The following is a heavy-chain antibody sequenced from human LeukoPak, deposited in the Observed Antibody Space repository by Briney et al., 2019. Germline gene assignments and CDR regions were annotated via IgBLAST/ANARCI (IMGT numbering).Heavy chain of an antibody. Sequence: SVKVSCKASGYTFTSYGISWVRQAPGQGLEWMGGIIPIFGTANYAQKFQGRVTITTDESTSTAYMELSSLRSEDTAVYYCARGGYSSSWYQGYYYYYYMDVWGKGTTVTVSS. J-gene: IGHJ6*03. D-gene: IGHD6-13*01. CDR1: GYTFTSYG. V-gene: IGHV1-69*05. CDR3: ARGGYSSSWYQGYYYYYYMDV. CDR2: IIPIFGTA.